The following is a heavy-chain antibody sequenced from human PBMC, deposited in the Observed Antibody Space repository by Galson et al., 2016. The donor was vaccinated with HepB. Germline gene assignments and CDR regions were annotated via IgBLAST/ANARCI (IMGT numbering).Heavy chain of an antibody. CDR1: GDSISSGGSH. CDR3: ARVGHLDFWSGYYVPPFDS. CDR2: IYYSGST. Sequence: TLSLTCIVSGDSISSGGSHWIWIRQHPGKGLEWIGFIYYSGSTYYNPSLKSRVTISVDTSKNQFSLKLSSVTVADTAVYYCARVGHLDFWSGYYVPPFDSWGQGRLVTVSS. V-gene: IGHV4-31*03. D-gene: IGHD3-3*01. J-gene: IGHJ4*02.